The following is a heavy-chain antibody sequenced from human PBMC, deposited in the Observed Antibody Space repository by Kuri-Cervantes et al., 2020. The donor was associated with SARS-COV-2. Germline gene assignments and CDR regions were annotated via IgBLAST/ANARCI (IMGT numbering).Heavy chain of an antibody. Sequence: GESLKISCAASGFTFSSYWMHWVRQAPGKGLVRVSRINSDGSSTSYADPVKGRFTISRDNAKNTLYLQMNSLRAEDTAVYYCARVEWYNWNLFDAFDIWGQGTVVTVSS. J-gene: IGHJ3*02. V-gene: IGHV3-74*01. D-gene: IGHD1-20*01. CDR2: INSDGSST. CDR1: GFTFSSYW. CDR3: ARVEWYNWNLFDAFDI.